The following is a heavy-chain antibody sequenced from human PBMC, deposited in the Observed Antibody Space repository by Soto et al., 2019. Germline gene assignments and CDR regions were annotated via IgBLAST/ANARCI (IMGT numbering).Heavy chain of an antibody. Sequence: ASVKVSCKASGYTFTSYGISLVRQAPGQGLEWMGWISAYNGNTNYAQKLQGRVTMTTDTSTSTAYMELRSLRSDDTAVYYCARAATYYYDSSGYYYADYWGQGTLVTVSS. CDR2: ISAYNGNT. V-gene: IGHV1-18*01. CDR3: ARAATYYYDSSGYYYADY. J-gene: IGHJ4*02. CDR1: GYTFTSYG. D-gene: IGHD3-22*01.